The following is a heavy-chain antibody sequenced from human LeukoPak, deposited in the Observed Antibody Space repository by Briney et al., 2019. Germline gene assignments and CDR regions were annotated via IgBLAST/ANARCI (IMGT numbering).Heavy chain of an antibody. CDR1: GGSISSYY. CDR2: IYYSGST. V-gene: IGHV4-59*01. CDR3: ARGTGWYGGPDAFDI. J-gene: IGHJ3*02. D-gene: IGHD2-15*01. Sequence: SETLSLTCTVSGGSISSYYWSWIRQPPGKGLEWIGYIYYSGSTNYNPSLKSRVTISVDTSKNQFSLKLSSVTAADTAVYYCARGTGWYGGPDAFDIWGQGTMVTVSS.